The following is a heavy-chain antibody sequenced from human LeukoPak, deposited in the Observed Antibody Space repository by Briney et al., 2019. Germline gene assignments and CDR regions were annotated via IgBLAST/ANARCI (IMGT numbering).Heavy chain of an antibody. Sequence: ASVKVSCKASGYTFTSYGISWVRQAPGQGLEWMGWISAYNGNTNYAQKLQSRVTMTTDTSTSTAYMELRSLRSDDTAVYYCARDPGGDVVVPAAIVPYYYYMDVWGKGTTVTVSS. J-gene: IGHJ6*03. V-gene: IGHV1-18*01. CDR2: ISAYNGNT. D-gene: IGHD2-2*02. CDR3: ARDPGGDVVVPAAIVPYYYYMDV. CDR1: GYTFTSYG.